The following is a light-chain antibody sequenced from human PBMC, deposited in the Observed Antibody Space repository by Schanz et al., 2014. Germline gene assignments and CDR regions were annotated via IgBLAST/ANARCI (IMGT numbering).Light chain of an antibody. CDR2: GAS. CDR1: QSISSY. Sequence: EIVMTQSPATLSVSPGERATLSCRASQSISSYLAWYQQKPGQAPRLLIYGASNRATGIPTRFSGSGSGTEFTLTISGLQSEDFAIYYCQQYYTTPPGYTFGQGTKLEIK. CDR3: QQYYTTPPGYT. V-gene: IGKV3-15*01. J-gene: IGKJ2*01.